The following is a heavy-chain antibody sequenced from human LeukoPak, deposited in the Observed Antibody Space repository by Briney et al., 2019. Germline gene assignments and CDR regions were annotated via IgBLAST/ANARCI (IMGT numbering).Heavy chain of an antibody. J-gene: IGHJ4*02. CDR1: GGSISSTYDH. CDR2: IRYSGTT. D-gene: IGHD2-21*02. V-gene: IGHV4-39*01. Sequence: SETLSLTCTVSGGSISSTYDHWDWIRQPPGKGLDWMGSIRYSGTTYYNPSLKGRVTIFVDTSNNQFSLRLRSVTAADTAVYYCARRLHYFDYWGQGSLVTVSS. CDR3: ARRLHYFDY.